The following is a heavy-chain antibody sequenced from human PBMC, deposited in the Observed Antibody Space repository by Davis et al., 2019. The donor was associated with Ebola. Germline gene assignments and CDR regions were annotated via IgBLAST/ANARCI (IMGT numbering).Heavy chain of an antibody. D-gene: IGHD1-26*01. Sequence: MPSETLSLTCTVSGGSISSSSYYWGWIRQPPGKGLEWIGSIYHSGSTYYNPSLKSRVTISVDTSKNQFSLKLSSVTAADTAVYYCARDSGSYSKGYDYWGQGTLVTVSS. J-gene: IGHJ4*02. CDR2: IYHSGST. CDR3: ARDSGSYSKGYDY. V-gene: IGHV4-39*07. CDR1: GGSISSSSYY.